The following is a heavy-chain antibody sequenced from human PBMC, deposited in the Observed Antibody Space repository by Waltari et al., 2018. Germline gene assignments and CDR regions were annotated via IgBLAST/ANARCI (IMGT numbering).Heavy chain of an antibody. CDR3: TSPPTY. CDR2: VYPAGNT. CDR1: GFNVGSNY. V-gene: IGHV3-53*01. Sequence: EVQLLESGGGLIQPGGSLRLSCAVSGFNVGSNYMSGFRQAPGKGLEWVSVVYPAGNTYYADSVKCRFTISRDSSDNTFSLQMNNLKVEDTAVYYCTSPPTYWGQGTQVTVSS. J-gene: IGHJ4*02.